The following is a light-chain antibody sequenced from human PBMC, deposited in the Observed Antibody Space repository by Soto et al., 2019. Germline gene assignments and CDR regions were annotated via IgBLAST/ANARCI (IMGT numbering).Light chain of an antibody. V-gene: IGLV1-40*01. Sequence: QSALTQPPSVSGAPGQRVTISCTGSSSNIGAGYDVHWYQQLPGTAPKLLIYGNINRPSGVPDRFSGSKSGTSASLAITGLQAEDEADYYCQSYDSSLSGYVFGTGPKVTVL. CDR2: GNI. CDR3: QSYDSSLSGYV. CDR1: SSNIGAGYD. J-gene: IGLJ1*01.